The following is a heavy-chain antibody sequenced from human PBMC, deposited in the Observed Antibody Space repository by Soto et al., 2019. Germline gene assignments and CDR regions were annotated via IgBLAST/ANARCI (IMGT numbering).Heavy chain of an antibody. J-gene: IGHJ6*01. V-gene: IGHV5-51*01. CDR3: ARHGDYGGYYYYGMDV. CDR2: IYPENSDT. CDR1: GYSFADYW. D-gene: IGHD4-17*01. Sequence: PGESLKISCKGSGYSFADYWIAWVRHMPGKGLEWMGMIYPENSDTRYSPSFQGQVAMSADKSISTAYLQWSGLKASDTGTYYCARHGDYGGYYYYGMDVWGQGTPVTVSS.